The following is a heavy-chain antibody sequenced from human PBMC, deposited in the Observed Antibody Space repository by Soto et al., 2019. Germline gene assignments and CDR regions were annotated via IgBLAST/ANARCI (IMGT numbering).Heavy chain of an antibody. CDR1: GYTFTSYA. Sequence: GASVKVSCKASGYTFTSYAMHWVRQAPGQRLEWMGWINAGNGNTKYSQKFQGRVTMTRDTSISTAYMELSRLRSDDTAVYYCARDIDPLNDFWSGYSDYWGQGTLVTVSS. CDR3: ARDIDPLNDFWSGYSDY. D-gene: IGHD3-3*01. J-gene: IGHJ4*02. CDR2: INAGNGNT. V-gene: IGHV1-3*01.